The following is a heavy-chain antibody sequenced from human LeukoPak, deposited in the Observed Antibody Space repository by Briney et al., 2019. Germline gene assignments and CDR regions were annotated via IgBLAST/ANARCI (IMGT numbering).Heavy chain of an antibody. Sequence: GGSLRLSCAASGFTFSDYYMSWIRQAPGKGLEWVSYISSSGSTIYYADSVNGRFTISRDNAKNSLYLQMNSLRAEDTAVYYCARVSTMVRGPYFDYWGQGTLVTVSS. CDR3: ARVSTMVRGPYFDY. CDR1: GFTFSDYY. D-gene: IGHD3-10*01. CDR2: ISSSGSTI. V-gene: IGHV3-11*04. J-gene: IGHJ4*02.